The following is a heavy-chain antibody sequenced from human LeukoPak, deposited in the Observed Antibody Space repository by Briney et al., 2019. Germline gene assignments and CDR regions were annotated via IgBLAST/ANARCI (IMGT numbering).Heavy chain of an antibody. CDR3: ARVGYYDSSGYYY. D-gene: IGHD3-22*01. CDR2: INPNSGGT. CDR1: GYTFTGYY. Sequence: ASVKVSCKASGYTFTGYYMHWVRQAPGQGLEWMGWINPNSGGTNYAQKFQGRVTMTRDTSISTAYMELSRLRSDDTAVYYCARVGYYDSSGYYYWGPGTLVTVSS. J-gene: IGHJ4*02. V-gene: IGHV1-2*02.